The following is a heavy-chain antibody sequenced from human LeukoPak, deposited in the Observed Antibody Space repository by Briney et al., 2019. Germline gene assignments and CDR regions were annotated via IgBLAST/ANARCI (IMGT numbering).Heavy chain of an antibody. CDR2: IYYSGST. V-gene: IGHV4-59*01. D-gene: IGHD5-18*01. Sequence: PSETLSLTCTVSGGSISSYYWSWIRQPPGKGLEWIGYIYYSGSTNYNPSLKSRVTISVDTSKNQFSLKLTSVTAADTAVYYCARAGAGQLWARLGMDVWGKGITVTVSS. CDR3: ARAGAGQLWARLGMDV. CDR1: GGSISSYY. J-gene: IGHJ6*04.